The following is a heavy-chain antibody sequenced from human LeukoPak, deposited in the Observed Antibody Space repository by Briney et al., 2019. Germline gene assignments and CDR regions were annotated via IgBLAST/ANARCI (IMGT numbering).Heavy chain of an antibody. CDR1: GGSFSGYY. V-gene: IGHV4-34*01. Sequence: KPSETLSLTCAVYGGSFSGYYWSWIRQPPGKGLEWIGEINHSGSTNYNPSLKSRVTISVDTSKNQFSLKLSSVTAADTAVYYCARGRGGYSYGNHNWFDPWGQGTLVTVSS. CDR3: ARGRGGYSYGNHNWFDP. J-gene: IGHJ5*02. CDR2: INHSGST. D-gene: IGHD5-18*01.